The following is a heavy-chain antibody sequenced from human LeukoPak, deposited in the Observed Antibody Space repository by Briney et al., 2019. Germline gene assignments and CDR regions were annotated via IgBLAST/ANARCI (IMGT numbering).Heavy chain of an antibody. CDR3: ARDSITIFGVINY. J-gene: IGHJ4*02. D-gene: IGHD3-3*01. Sequence: GGSLRLSCAASAFTFSSYWMSWVRQAPGKGLEWVANIKQDGSEKYYVDSVKGRFTISRDNAKNSLYLQMNSLRAEDTAVYYCARDSITIFGVINYWGQGTLVTVSS. CDR2: IKQDGSEK. CDR1: AFTFSSYW. V-gene: IGHV3-7*01.